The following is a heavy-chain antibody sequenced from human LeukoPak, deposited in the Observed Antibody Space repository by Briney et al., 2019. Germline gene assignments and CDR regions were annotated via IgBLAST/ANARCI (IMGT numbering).Heavy chain of an antibody. CDR2: ISSSSSYI. J-gene: IGHJ4*02. D-gene: IGHD3-10*01. Sequence: GGSLRLSCAASGFTFSSYSMNWVRQAPGEGLEWVSSISSSSSYIYYADSVKGRFTISRDNAKNSLYLQMNSLRAEDTAVYYCARDPTSHGSGTSYWGQGTLVTVSS. CDR1: GFTFSSYS. CDR3: ARDPTSHGSGTSY. V-gene: IGHV3-21*01.